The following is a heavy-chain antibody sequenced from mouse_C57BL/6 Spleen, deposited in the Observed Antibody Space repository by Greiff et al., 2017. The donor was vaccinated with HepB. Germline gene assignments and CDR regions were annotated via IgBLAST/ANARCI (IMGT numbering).Heavy chain of an antibody. J-gene: IGHJ2*01. D-gene: IGHD1-1*01. Sequence: EVKLMESGGGLVKPGGSLKLSCAASGFTFSDYGMHWVRQAPEKGLEWVAYISSGSSTIYYADTVKGRFTISRDNAKNTLFLQMTSLRSEDTAMYYCARPDYSYFDYWGQGTTLTVSS. CDR3: ARPDYSYFDY. V-gene: IGHV5-17*01. CDR1: GFTFSDYG. CDR2: ISSGSSTI.